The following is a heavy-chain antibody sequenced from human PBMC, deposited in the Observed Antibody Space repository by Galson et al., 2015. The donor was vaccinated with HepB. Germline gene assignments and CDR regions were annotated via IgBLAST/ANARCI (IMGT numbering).Heavy chain of an antibody. CDR1: EFTFSLYS. CDR3: ARVYYDSSAYSYYYYGMDV. Sequence: SLRLSCAAAEFTFSLYSMNWVRQAPGKGLEWVSSISSSSDNIYYADSVKGRFTISRDNAKNSLFLHMNSLRAEDTAVYYCARVYYDSSAYSYYYYGMDVWGQGTTVTVSS. J-gene: IGHJ6*02. V-gene: IGHV3-21*01. CDR2: ISSSSDNI. D-gene: IGHD3-22*01.